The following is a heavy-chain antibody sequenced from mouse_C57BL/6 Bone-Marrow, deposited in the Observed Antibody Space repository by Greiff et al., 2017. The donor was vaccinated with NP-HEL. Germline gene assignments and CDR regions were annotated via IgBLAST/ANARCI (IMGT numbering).Heavy chain of an antibody. CDR1: GYTFTDYY. Sequence: EVQLQQSGPVLVKPGASVKMSCKASGYTFTDYYMNWVKQSHGKSLEWIGVINPYNGGTSYNQQFKGKATLTVDKSSSTDYMVLNSLTSEDSAVYYCARRYYYGSRRWYFDVWGTGTTVTVSS. J-gene: IGHJ1*03. V-gene: IGHV1-19*01. D-gene: IGHD1-1*01. CDR2: INPYNGGT. CDR3: ARRYYYGSRRWYFDV.